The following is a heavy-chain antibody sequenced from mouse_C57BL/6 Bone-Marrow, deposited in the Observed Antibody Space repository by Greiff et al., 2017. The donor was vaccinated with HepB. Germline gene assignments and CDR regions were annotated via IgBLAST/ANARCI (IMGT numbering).Heavy chain of an antibody. Sequence: EVNVVESGGGLVKPGGSLKLSCAASGFTFSSYAMSWVRQTPEKRLEWVATISDGGSYTYYPDNVKGRFTISRDNAKNNLYLQMSHLKSEDTAMYYCAREGLGLYWYFDVWGTGTTVTVSS. V-gene: IGHV5-4*01. J-gene: IGHJ1*03. D-gene: IGHD4-1*01. CDR1: GFTFSSYA. CDR2: ISDGGSYT. CDR3: AREGLGLYWYFDV.